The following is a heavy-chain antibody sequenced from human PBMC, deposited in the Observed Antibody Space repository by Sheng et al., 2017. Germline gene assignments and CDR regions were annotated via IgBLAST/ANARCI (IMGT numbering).Heavy chain of an antibody. Sequence: QVQLQQWGAGLLKPSETLSLTCAVYGGSFSGYYWSWIRQPPGKGLEWIGEINHSGSTNYNPSLKSRVTISVDTSKNQFSLKLSSVTAADTAVYYCARQGIAARRGAFDIWGQGTMVTVSS. CDR2: INHSGST. V-gene: IGHV4-34*01. J-gene: IGHJ3*02. CDR3: ARQGIAARRGAFDI. CDR1: GGSFSGYY. D-gene: IGHD6-6*01.